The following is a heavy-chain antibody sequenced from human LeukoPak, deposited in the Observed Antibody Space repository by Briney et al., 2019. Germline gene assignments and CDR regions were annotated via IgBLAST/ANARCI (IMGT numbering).Heavy chain of an antibody. Sequence: GGSLRLSCAASGVTVSSNYMSGVRQAPGRGLEWVQVMYSGRSTYYAHSVKRRFTISRDNSKHTLYLQMNSLRAEDTAVYYCATGTVIAPDVWGKGTTVTVSS. CDR1: GVTVSSNY. CDR3: ATGTVIAPDV. J-gene: IGHJ6*04. D-gene: IGHD3-22*01. CDR2: MYSGRST. V-gene: IGHV3-66*02.